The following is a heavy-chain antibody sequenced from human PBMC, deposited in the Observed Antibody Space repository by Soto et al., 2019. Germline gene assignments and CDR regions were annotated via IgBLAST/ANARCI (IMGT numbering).Heavy chain of an antibody. Sequence: QVQLQESGPGLVKPSQTLSLTCTVSGGSISSGGYYWSWIRQHPGKGLEWIGYIYYSGSTYYNPSIKSRVTISVETSKNQFSLKLSSVTAADTAVYYCAREMLVPAAIGWFDPWGQGTMVTVSS. CDR2: IYYSGST. CDR1: GGSISSGGYY. D-gene: IGHD2-2*01. V-gene: IGHV4-31*03. CDR3: AREMLVPAAIGWFDP. J-gene: IGHJ5*02.